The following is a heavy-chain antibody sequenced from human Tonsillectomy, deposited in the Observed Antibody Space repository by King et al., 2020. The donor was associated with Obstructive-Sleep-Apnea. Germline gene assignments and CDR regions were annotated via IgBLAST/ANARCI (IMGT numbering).Heavy chain of an antibody. CDR2: MYTSGST. V-gene: IGHV4-4*07. Sequence: VQLQESGPGLVKPSETLSLTCTVSGASISSYCWSWIRQSAGKGLEGIGRMYTSGSTNYNPSLKSRVTMSGETSKNQFSLKLNSVTAADTAVYYCARGTAIVGATSRAFDIWGQGTKVTVSS. CDR1: GASISSYC. D-gene: IGHD1-26*01. J-gene: IGHJ3*02. CDR3: ARGTAIVGATSRAFDI.